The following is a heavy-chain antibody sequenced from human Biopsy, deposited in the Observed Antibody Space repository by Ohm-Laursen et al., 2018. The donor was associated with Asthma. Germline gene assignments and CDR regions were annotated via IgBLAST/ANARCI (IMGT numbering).Heavy chain of an antibody. CDR3: GLGKGGDQHTMVTLYS. V-gene: IGHV1-18*01. CDR2: ISAYNGNT. Sequence: GSSVKVSCKTSGYTFTSSGITWVRQAPGQGLEWMGWISAYNGNTKLAQKLQDRVTMITDTSTGTAYMELRSLRSDDTAVYFCGLGKGGDQHTMVTLYSWGQGTLVTVSS. CDR1: GYTFTSSG. D-gene: IGHD7-27*01. J-gene: IGHJ4*02.